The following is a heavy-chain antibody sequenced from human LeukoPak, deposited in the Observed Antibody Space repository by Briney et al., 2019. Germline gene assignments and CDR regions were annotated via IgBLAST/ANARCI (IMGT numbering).Heavy chain of an antibody. J-gene: IGHJ4*02. CDR1: GFTFSSIA. Sequence: PGGSLRLSCAASGFTFSSIAMSWVRQAPDKGLEWVPTISGSGGGTYYADSVKGRFTISRDDSKNTLYLQMNSLRADDTAVYYCAKDLGRYRNNFFDYWGQGNLVTVSS. CDR2: ISGSGGGT. V-gene: IGHV3-23*01. D-gene: IGHD1-26*01. CDR3: AKDLGRYRNNFFDY.